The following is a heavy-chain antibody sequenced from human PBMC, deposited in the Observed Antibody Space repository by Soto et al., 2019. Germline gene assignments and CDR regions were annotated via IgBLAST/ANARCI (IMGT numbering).Heavy chain of an antibody. Sequence: QVQLQESGPGLVKPSQTLSLTCTVSGGSISSGDYYWSWIRQPPGKGLEWIGYIYYSGSTYYNPSLKSRVTISVDGSKNQFSLKLSSVTAADTAVYYCARPGGYYYDSSGYYYGDAFDIWGQGTMVTVSS. CDR1: GGSISSGDYY. V-gene: IGHV4-30-4*01. J-gene: IGHJ3*02. CDR2: IYYSGST. D-gene: IGHD3-22*01. CDR3: ARPGGYYYDSSGYYYGDAFDI.